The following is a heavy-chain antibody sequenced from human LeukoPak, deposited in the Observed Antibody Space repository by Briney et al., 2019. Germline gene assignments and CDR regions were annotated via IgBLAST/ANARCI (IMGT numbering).Heavy chain of an antibody. CDR2: ISHSGNT. Sequence: PSETLSLTCAVSGGSISSGSYSWSWIRQPPGEALEWIGYISHSGNTYYNPSLKSRVTISVDRSKNQFFLNLSSVTAADTAVYYCARDERGYLPFDIWGHGTMVTVSS. CDR1: GGSISSGSYS. V-gene: IGHV4-30-2*01. D-gene: IGHD5-18*01. J-gene: IGHJ3*02. CDR3: ARDERGYLPFDI.